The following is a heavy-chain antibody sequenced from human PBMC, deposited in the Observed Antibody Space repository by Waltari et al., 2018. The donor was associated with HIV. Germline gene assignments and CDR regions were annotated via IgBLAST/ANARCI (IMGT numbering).Heavy chain of an antibody. Sequence: EVPLVASGGGPVKPGESLRVSCGTFGFIFNSYCLNWVRQAPGKGPEWVSSISSSGNFKHYADSVKGRFTISRDNAENSLYLQMNGLRAEDTAIYYCARDSRGSTWSLNWFDPWGQGTLVTVSS. CDR1: GFIFNSYC. CDR2: ISSSGNFK. D-gene: IGHD6-6*01. J-gene: IGHJ5*02. V-gene: IGHV3-21*02. CDR3: ARDSRGSTWSLNWFDP.